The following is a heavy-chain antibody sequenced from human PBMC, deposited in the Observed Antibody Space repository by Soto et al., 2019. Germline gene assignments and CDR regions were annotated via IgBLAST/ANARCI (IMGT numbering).Heavy chain of an antibody. CDR3: ARRARGNWAFDY. J-gene: IGHJ4*02. CDR1: GYTFTNYW. CDR2: IYPGDSDT. Sequence: VHLVQSGAEMKKPGESLKISCEGSGYTFTNYWIGWVRQMPGKGLEWMGIIYPGDSDTRYSPSFQGQVTFSADKSTTSAYLQWSSLKASDTPIYFCARRARGNWAFDYWGQGTLVTVSS. D-gene: IGHD3-16*01. V-gene: IGHV5-51*03.